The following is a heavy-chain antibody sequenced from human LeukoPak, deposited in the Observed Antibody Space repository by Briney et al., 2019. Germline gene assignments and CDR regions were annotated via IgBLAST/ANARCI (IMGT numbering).Heavy chain of an antibody. V-gene: IGHV3-20*04. Sequence: GGSLRLSCAASGFTFDGCGMSWVRQAPGKGLEWVSGINWNGGSTGYADSVKGRFTISRDNAKNSLYLQMNSLRAEDTALYYCARAGDYVWGSYRGYFDYWGQGTLVTVSS. CDR3: ARAGDYVWGSYRGYFDY. J-gene: IGHJ4*02. CDR2: INWNGGST. CDR1: GFTFDGCG. D-gene: IGHD3-16*02.